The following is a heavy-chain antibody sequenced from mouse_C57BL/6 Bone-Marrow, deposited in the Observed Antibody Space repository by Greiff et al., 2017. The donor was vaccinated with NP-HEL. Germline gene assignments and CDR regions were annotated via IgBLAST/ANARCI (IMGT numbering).Heavy chain of an antibody. J-gene: IGHJ2*01. CDR2: ISSGGSYT. CDR3: ARPSYYSNYDY. Sequence: EVKLVESGGDLVKPGGSLKLSCAASGFTFSSYGMSWVRQTPDKRLEWVATISSGGSYTYYPDSVKGRFTISRDNAKNTLYLQMSSLKSEDTAMNYCARPSYYSNYDYWGQGTTLTVSS. D-gene: IGHD2-5*01. CDR1: GFTFSSYG. V-gene: IGHV5-6*01.